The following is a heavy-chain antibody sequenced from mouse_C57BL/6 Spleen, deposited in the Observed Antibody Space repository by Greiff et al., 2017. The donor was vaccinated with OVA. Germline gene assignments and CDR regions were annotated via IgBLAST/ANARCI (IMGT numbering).Heavy chain of an antibody. CDR3: ASSCDADFAY. J-gene: IGHJ2*01. V-gene: IGHV1-7*01. D-gene: IGHD1-2*01. Sequence: QVQLQQSGAELAKPGASVKLSCKASGYTFTSYGMHWVKQRPGQGLEWIGYINPSSGYTKYNQKVKEKATLTADKSSSTAYMPLSSLTYAASAVSYCASSCDADFAYWGPGTPLTVSS. CDR1: GYTFTSYG. CDR2: INPSSGYT.